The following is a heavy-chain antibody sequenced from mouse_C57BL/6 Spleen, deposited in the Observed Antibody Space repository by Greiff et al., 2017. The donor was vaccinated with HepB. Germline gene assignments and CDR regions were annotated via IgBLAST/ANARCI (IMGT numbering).Heavy chain of an antibody. CDR3: ASTTVVPFDY. Sequence: EVQLQESGGGLVKPGGSLKLSCAASGFTFSDYGMHWVRQAPEKGLEWVAYISSGSSTIYYADTVKGRFTISRDNAKNTLFLQMTSLRSEDTAMYYCASTTVVPFDYWGQGTTLTVSS. CDR1: GFTFSDYG. D-gene: IGHD1-1*01. J-gene: IGHJ2*01. V-gene: IGHV5-17*01. CDR2: ISSGSSTI.